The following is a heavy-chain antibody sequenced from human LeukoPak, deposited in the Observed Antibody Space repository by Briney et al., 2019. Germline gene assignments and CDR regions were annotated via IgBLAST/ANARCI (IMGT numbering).Heavy chain of an antibody. CDR1: GGSISSYY. D-gene: IGHD5-18*01. CDR2: IYYSGST. J-gene: IGHJ4*02. Sequence: SETLSLTCTVSGGSISSYYWSWIRQPPGKGLEWIGYIYYSGSTNYNPSLKSRVTISVDTSKNQFSLKLSSVTAADTAVYYCARSRGYSYGTTFLDYWGQGTLVTVSS. V-gene: IGHV4-59*01. CDR3: ARSRGYSYGTTFLDY.